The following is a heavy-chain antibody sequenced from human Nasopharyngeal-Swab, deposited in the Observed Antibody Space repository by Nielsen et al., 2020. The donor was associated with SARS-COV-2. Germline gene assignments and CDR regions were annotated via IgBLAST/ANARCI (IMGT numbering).Heavy chain of an antibody. Sequence: GSLRLSCAVSGGSISSSNWWSWVRQPPGKGLEWIGEIYHSGSTNYNPSLKSRVTLSVDKSKNQFSLNLSSVTAADTAVYYRARDDGPDYYGSGSPDYWGQGTLVTVSS. J-gene: IGHJ4*02. CDR2: IYHSGST. CDR3: ARDDGPDYYGSGSPDY. D-gene: IGHD3-10*01. V-gene: IGHV4-4*02. CDR1: GGSISSSNW.